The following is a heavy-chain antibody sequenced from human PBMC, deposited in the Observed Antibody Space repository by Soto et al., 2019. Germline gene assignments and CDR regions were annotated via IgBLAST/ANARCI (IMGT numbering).Heavy chain of an antibody. V-gene: IGHV4-4*07. CDR1: GTSVSNYY. CDR2: IYTSGST. D-gene: IGHD5-18*01. Sequence: TLSLTCSVSGTSVSNYYWSWIRQPAGKGLEHIGRIYTSGSTSYNPSLKSRVTMSMDTSQTQIYLNLTSVTAADTAVYYCARGGIQLSYAFDYWGQGIQVTVSS. CDR3: ARGGIQLSYAFDY. J-gene: IGHJ4*02.